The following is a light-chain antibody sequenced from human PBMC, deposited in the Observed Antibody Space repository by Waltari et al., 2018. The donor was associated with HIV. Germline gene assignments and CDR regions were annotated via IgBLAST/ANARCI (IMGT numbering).Light chain of an antibody. CDR1: RGISTY. CDR2: AAS. CDR3: QQLTSYPFT. Sequence: DMQLTQSPSFVSASVGARVTITCRASRGISTYLAWYQQKPGKAPKLLIYAASTLQGGAPSRFSGSGSGREFTLTISSLQPEDFATYYCQQLTSYPFTFGPGTKVDIK. V-gene: IGKV1-9*01. J-gene: IGKJ3*01.